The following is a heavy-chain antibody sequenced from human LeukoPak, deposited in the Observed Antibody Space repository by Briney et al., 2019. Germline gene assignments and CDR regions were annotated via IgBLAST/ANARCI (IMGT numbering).Heavy chain of an antibody. Sequence: SETLSLTCTVSGGSISSYYWSWIRQPAGKGLEWIGRVYTSGSTNYNPSLKSRVTMSVDTSKNQFSLKLSSVTAADTAVYYCARDAYYYGSGSYPFDYWGQGTLVTVSS. V-gene: IGHV4-4*07. CDR2: VYTSGST. CDR3: ARDAYYYGSGSYPFDY. J-gene: IGHJ4*02. D-gene: IGHD3-10*01. CDR1: GGSISSYY.